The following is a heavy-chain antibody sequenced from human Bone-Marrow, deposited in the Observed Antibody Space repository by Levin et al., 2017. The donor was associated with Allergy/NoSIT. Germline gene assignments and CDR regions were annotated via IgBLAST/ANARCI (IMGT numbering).Heavy chain of an antibody. CDR1: GFTFSSYW. CDR2: IKQDGSEK. Sequence: PGGSLRLSCAASGFTFSSYWMSWVRQAPGKGLEWVANIKQDGSEKYYVDSVKGRFTISRDNAKNSLYLQMNSLRAEDTAVYYCARWGKLRYFDWFDLRPNYYYYYMDVWGKGTTVTVSS. V-gene: IGHV3-7*04. J-gene: IGHJ6*03. D-gene: IGHD3-9*01. CDR3: ARWGKLRYFDWFDLRPNYYYYYMDV.